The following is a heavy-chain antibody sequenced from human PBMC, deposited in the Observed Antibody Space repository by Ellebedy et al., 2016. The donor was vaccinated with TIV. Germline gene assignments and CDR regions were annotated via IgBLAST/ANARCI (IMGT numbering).Heavy chain of an antibody. CDR3: ARFRSGIVVAPAHYGMDV. CDR2: IYYTGRS. J-gene: IGHJ6*02. V-gene: IGHV4/OR15-8*01. D-gene: IGHD2-2*01. Sequence: SETLSLTXAVSGGSITGRSWWSWVRQPPGKGLEWLGEIYYTGRSNYNPSFMSRVTLSVDTSKNHFYLQLTSLTAADTAVYYCARFRSGIVVAPAHYGMDVWGQGTTVTVSS. CDR1: GGSITGRSW.